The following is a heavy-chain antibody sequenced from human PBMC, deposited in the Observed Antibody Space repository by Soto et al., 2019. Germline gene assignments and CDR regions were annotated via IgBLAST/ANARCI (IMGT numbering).Heavy chain of an antibody. D-gene: IGHD1-26*01. CDR1: GGSISSYY. Sequence: SETLSLTCTVSGGSISSYYWSWIRQPPRKGLEWIGYIYYSGTTNYNPSLKSRVTISVDTSKNQFSLNLNSVTAADTAVYYCVRAGVWWGTRLDYWGQGILVTVSS. CDR3: VRAGVWWGTRLDY. CDR2: IYYSGTT. V-gene: IGHV4-59*01. J-gene: IGHJ4*02.